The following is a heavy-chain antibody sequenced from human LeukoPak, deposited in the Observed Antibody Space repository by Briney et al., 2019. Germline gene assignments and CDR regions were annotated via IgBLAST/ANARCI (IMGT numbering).Heavy chain of an antibody. D-gene: IGHD3-10*01. CDR1: GFTVSSNY. CDR2: IYSGGST. V-gene: IGHV3-66*01. Sequence: GGSLRLSCAASGFTVSSNYMSWVRQAPGKGLEWVSVIYSGGSTYYADSVKGRLTISRDNSKNTLYLQMNSLRAEDTAVYYCARDRGRITMVRGVAWGQGTMVTVSS. J-gene: IGHJ3*01. CDR3: ARDRGRITMVRGVA.